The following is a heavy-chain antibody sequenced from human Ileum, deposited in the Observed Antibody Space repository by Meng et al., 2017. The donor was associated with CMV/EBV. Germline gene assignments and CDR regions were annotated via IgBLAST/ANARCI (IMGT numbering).Heavy chain of an antibody. CDR2: ISGTADTT. V-gene: IGHV3-23*01. J-gene: IGHJ4*02. CDR3: AKGAGDYGSGSYLTFDS. D-gene: IGHD3-10*01. Sequence: FTVTSYALTWVRQAPGKGLEWVSLISGTADTTYYADSVKGRFTFSRDYSKNTLYLQMDSLRADDTALYYCAKGAGDYGSGSYLTFDSWGQGTLVTVSS. CDR1: FTVTSYA.